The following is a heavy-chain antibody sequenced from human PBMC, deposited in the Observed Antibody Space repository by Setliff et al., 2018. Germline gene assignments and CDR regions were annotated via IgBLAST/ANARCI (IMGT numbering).Heavy chain of an antibody. Sequence: TSETLSLTCTVPGGSIGSYYWTWIRQPAGRGLEWIGRIYTTGSTNFNPSLNSRVTMSLDKSKNQFSLKLSSVTAADSAVYFCARVRIVPYCMDVWGKGTTVTVSS. CDR2: IYTTGST. V-gene: IGHV4-4*07. CDR3: ARVRIVPYCMDV. D-gene: IGHD2-15*01. CDR1: GGSIGSYY. J-gene: IGHJ6*03.